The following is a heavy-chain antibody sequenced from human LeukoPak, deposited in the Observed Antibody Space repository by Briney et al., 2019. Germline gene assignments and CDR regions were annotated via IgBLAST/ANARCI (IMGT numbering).Heavy chain of an antibody. J-gene: IGHJ6*03. CDR3: AKGRVPVSMRVVVRNCYRDV. D-gene: IGHD3-22*01. Sequence: GPSVKVSCKASGGTFSSYAISWVRQAPGQGLEWMGGIIPIFGTANYAQKFQGRVTITTDESTSSAHMELSSLRSEDTTVYYCAKGRVPVSMRVVVRNCYRDVWGKGTTVTVSS. CDR2: IIPIFGTA. V-gene: IGHV1-69*05. CDR1: GGTFSSYA.